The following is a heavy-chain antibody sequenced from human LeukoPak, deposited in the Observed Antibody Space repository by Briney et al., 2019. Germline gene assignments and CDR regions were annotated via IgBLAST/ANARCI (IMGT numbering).Heavy chain of an antibody. CDR2: IYYSGST. CDR3: ARLPGMFDISFDP. J-gene: IGHJ5*02. D-gene: IGHD3-9*01. V-gene: IGHV4-39*01. CDR1: GGSISSSSYY. Sequence: PSETLSLTCTVSGGSISSSSYYWGWSRQPPGKGLEWIGSIYYSGSTYYNPSLKSRVTISVDTSKNPFSRKLSSVTAADTAVYYCARLPGMFDISFDPWGQGTLVTVSS.